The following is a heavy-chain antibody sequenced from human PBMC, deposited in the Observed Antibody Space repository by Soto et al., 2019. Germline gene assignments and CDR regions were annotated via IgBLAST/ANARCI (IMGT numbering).Heavy chain of an antibody. CDR3: ARVEDYYDSSGYGAYNWFDP. CDR2: IYYSGST. V-gene: IGHV4-31*03. CDR1: GGSISSGGYY. D-gene: IGHD3-22*01. J-gene: IGHJ5*02. Sequence: PSETLSLTCTVSGGSISSGGYYWSWIRQHPGKGLEWIGYIYYSGSTYYNPSLKSRVTISVDTSKNQFSLKLSSVTAADTAVYYCARVEDYYDSSGYGAYNWFDPWGQGTLVTVSS.